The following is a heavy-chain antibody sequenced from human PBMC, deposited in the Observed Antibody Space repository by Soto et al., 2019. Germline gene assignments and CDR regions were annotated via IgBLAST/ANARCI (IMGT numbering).Heavy chain of an antibody. J-gene: IGHJ3*02. CDR1: GFTFSSYG. V-gene: IGHV3-30*18. Sequence: QVQLVESGGGVVQPGRSLRLSCAASGFTFSSYGLHWDRQAPGKGLEWVAVISYDGSNKYYEDSVKGRFTISRDNYKNTLYMQMNSLRAEDTAVYYCAKSIVGANSPCVGAFDIWGQGTMVTVSS. D-gene: IGHD1-26*01. CDR3: AKSIVGANSPCVGAFDI. CDR2: ISYDGSNK.